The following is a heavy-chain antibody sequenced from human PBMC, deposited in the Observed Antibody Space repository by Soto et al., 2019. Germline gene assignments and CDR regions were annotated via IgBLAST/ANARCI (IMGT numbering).Heavy chain of an antibody. J-gene: IGHJ5*02. CDR1: GFTFSSYA. CDR3: AKSRGLLWFGESAGWFDP. V-gene: IGHV3-23*01. CDR2: ISGSGGST. D-gene: IGHD3-10*01. Sequence: HPGGSLRLSCAASGFTFSSYAMSWVRQAPGKGLEWVSAISGSGGSTYYADSVKGRFTISRDNSKNTLYLQMNSLRAEDTAVYYCAKSRGLLWFGESAGWFDPWGQGTLVTVSS.